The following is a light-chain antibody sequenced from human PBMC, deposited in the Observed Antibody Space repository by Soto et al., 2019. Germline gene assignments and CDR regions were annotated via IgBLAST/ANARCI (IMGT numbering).Light chain of an antibody. J-gene: IGKJ4*01. CDR1: QSVSSSY. Sequence: EIVLTQSPGTLSLSPGERATLSCRASQSVSSSYLAWYQQKPGQAPRLLIYGASGRATGIPDRFSGSGSGRNFTLTGSSLEPEDVAVYYCQQHGRSSLTFGGGTKVEIK. CDR2: GAS. CDR3: QQHGRSSLT. V-gene: IGKV3-20*01.